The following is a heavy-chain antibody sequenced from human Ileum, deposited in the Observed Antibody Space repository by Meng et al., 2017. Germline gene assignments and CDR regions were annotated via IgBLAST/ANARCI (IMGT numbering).Heavy chain of an antibody. V-gene: IGHV1-69*05. D-gene: IGHD2-15*01. J-gene: IGHJ6*02. CDR1: GDTFINYA. CDR2: LIPMFGTI. CDR3: AVGYCTGGSCYSSRTHHFGLDV. Sequence: SVKVSYKASGDTFINYAISWVRQAPGQGLEWVGGLIPMFGTINYAQKLQGRVKVTTDQSTTTASMELSSLRSEDTALYYCAVGYCTGGSCYSSRTHHFGLDVWGQGTTVTVSS.